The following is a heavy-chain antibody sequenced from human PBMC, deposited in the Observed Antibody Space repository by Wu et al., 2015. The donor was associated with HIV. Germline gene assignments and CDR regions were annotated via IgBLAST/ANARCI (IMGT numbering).Heavy chain of an antibody. J-gene: IGHJ6*03. CDR3: ARGSTYSCSTTVCPGGYYYIDV. CDR1: GGTFSNYA. D-gene: IGHD2-2*01. CDR2: IIPMFGTP. Sequence: QVQLVQSGAEVKKPGSSVKVPCKASGGTFSNYAISWVRQAPGQGLEWMGGIIPMFGTPNYAQKFQGRVTITADESTTTAYMELSSLRSEDTAVYYCARGSTYSCSTTVCPGGYYYIDVWGKGTTVTVSS. V-gene: IGHV1-69*12.